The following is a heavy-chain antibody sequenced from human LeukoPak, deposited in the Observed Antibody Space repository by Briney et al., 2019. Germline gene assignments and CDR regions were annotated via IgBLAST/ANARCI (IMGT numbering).Heavy chain of an antibody. Sequence: SGTLSLTCAVSGGSISPYYWMWIRQPPGKGLEWIGYISYSGSTSFNPSLKSRVTISLDTSTNQVSLKLSSVTAADTAVYYCARAGSYRLTTTLWGQGTLVTVSS. J-gene: IGHJ4*02. CDR1: GGSISPYY. V-gene: IGHV4-59*01. CDR3: ARAGSYRLTTTL. CDR2: ISYSGST. D-gene: IGHD4-17*01.